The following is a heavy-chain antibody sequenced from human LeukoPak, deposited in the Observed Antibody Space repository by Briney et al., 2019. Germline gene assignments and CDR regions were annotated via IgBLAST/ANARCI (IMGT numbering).Heavy chain of an antibody. CDR3: ARVQDYYDSSGYYPYFDY. D-gene: IGHD3-22*01. V-gene: IGHV4-38-2*02. J-gene: IGHJ4*02. CDR2: IYHSGST. Sequence: PSETLSLTCTVSGYSISSGYYWGWIRQPPGKGLEWIGSIYHSGSTYYNPSLKSRVTITVDTSKNQFSLKLSSVTAADTAVYYCARVQDYYDSSGYYPYFDYWGQGTLVTVSS. CDR1: GYSISSGYY.